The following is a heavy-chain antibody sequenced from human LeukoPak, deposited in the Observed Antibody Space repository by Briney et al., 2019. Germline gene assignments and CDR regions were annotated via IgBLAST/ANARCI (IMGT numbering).Heavy chain of an antibody. D-gene: IGHD3-22*01. CDR1: GSTFTSYS. CDR3: ARTLTYYYDSSHKPDYYFDD. V-gene: IGHV1-18*01. Sequence: ASVKVSCTGSGSTFTSYSISWVRQAPGQGLEWVGGICAYNGNTNNAHKLQGRGTITTDTSTSTAYMEMRSLRSEDTAVYYCARTLTYYYDSSHKPDYYFDDWGQGTLVTVSS. CDR2: ICAYNGNT. J-gene: IGHJ4*02.